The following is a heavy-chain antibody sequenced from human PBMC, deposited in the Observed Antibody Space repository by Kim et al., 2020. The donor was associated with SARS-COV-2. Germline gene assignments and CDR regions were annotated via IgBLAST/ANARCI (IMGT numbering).Heavy chain of an antibody. CDR2: ISAYNGNT. V-gene: IGHV1-18*01. J-gene: IGHJ3*02. CDR3: ARATRGGYDYGSAFDI. Sequence: ASVKVSCKASGYTFTSYGISWVRQAPGQGLEWMGWISAYNGNTNYAQKLQGRVTMTTDTSTSTAYMELRSLRSDDTAVYYCARATRGGYDYGSAFDIWGQGTIVTVSS. CDR1: GYTFTSYG. D-gene: IGHD5-12*01.